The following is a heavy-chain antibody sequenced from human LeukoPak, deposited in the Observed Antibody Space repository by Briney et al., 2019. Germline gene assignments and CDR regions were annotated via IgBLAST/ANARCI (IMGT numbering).Heavy chain of an antibody. Sequence: SGSGGSTYYADSVKGRFTISRDNSKNTLYLQMNSLRAEDTAVYYCAKALGEWELLNDAFDIWGQGAMVTVSS. CDR3: AKALGEWELLNDAFDI. V-gene: IGHV3-23*01. J-gene: IGHJ3*02. D-gene: IGHD1-26*01. CDR2: SGSGGST.